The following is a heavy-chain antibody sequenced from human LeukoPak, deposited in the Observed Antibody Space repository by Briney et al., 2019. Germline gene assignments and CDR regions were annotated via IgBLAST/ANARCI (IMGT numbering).Heavy chain of an antibody. V-gene: IGHV1-24*01. CDR2: FDPEDGET. J-gene: IGHJ3*02. Sequence: GASVKVSCKVSGYTLTGLSMHWVRQAPGKGLEWMGGFDPEDGETIYAQKFQGRVTMTEDTSTDTAYMELSSLRSEDTAVYYCATPSGSSGFDAFDIWGQGTMVTVSS. CDR3: ATPSGSSGFDAFDI. CDR1: GYTLTGLS. D-gene: IGHD3-22*01.